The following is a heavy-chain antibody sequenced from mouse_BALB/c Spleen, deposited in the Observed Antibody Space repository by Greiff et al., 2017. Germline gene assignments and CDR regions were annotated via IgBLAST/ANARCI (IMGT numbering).Heavy chain of an antibody. V-gene: IGHV3-6*02. J-gene: IGHJ4*01. Sequence: EVKLQESGPGLVKPSQSLSLTCSVTGYSITSGYYWNWIRQFPGNQLEWMGYISYDGSNNYNPSLKNRISITRDTSKNQFFLKLNSVTTEDTATYYCAREGRYGNYDAMDYWGQGTSVTVSS. D-gene: IGHD2-10*02. CDR1: GYSITSGYY. CDR2: ISYDGSN. CDR3: AREGRYGNYDAMDY.